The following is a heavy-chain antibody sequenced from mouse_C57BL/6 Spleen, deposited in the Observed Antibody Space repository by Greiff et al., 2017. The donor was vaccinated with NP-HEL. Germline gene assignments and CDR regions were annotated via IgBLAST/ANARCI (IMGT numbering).Heavy chain of an antibody. Sequence: VQRVESGAELMKPGASVKLSCKATGYTFTGYWIEWVKQRPGHGLEWIGEILPGSGSTNYNEKFKGKATFTADTSSNTAYMQLSSLTTEDSAIYYCARRRRPYAMDYWGQGTSVTVSS. J-gene: IGHJ4*01. CDR2: ILPGSGST. V-gene: IGHV1-9*01. CDR3: ARRRRPYAMDY. CDR1: GYTFTGYW.